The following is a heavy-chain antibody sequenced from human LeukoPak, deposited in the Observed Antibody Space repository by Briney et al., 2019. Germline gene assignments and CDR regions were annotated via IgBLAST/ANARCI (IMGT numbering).Heavy chain of an antibody. Sequence: GGSLRLSCAASGFIFDDYAMHWVRQAPGKGLEYVSAISYNGGSTYYANSVKGRFTISRDNSKNTLYLQMGSLIAEDMAVYYCARRFAAQLAFVDVWGKGTTVTISS. D-gene: IGHD3-3*02. CDR3: ARRFAAQLAFVDV. CDR1: GFIFDDYA. CDR2: ISYNGGST. J-gene: IGHJ6*04. V-gene: IGHV3-64*01.